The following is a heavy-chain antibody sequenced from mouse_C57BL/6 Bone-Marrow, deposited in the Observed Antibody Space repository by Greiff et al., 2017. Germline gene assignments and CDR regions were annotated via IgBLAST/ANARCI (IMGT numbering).Heavy chain of an antibody. J-gene: IGHJ2*01. CDR3: ARKEITTVVGDYFDY. V-gene: IGHV5-17*01. CDR1: GFTFRDYG. CDR2: ISSGSSTI. D-gene: IGHD1-1*01. Sequence: DVKLGESGGGLVKPGGALKLSCGASGFTFRDYGMPWVRQAPEEGVEWVAYISSGSSTIYYADTVKGRFTISRDNAKNTLFLQMTRLRSEDTAMYYCARKEITTVVGDYFDYWGQGTTLTVSS.